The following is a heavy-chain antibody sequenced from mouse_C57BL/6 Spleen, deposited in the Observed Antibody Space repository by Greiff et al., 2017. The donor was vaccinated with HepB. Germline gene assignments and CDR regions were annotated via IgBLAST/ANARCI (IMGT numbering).Heavy chain of an antibody. Sequence: QVHVKQPGAELVMPGASVKLSCKASGYTFTSYWMHWVKQRPGQGLEWIGEIDPSDSYTNYNQKFKGKSTLTVDKSSSTAYMQLSSLTSEDSAVYYCALAYDYDGGGYAMDYWGQGTSVTVSS. V-gene: IGHV1-69*01. CDR2: IDPSDSYT. J-gene: IGHJ4*01. CDR1: GYTFTSYW. D-gene: IGHD2-4*01. CDR3: ALAYDYDGGGYAMDY.